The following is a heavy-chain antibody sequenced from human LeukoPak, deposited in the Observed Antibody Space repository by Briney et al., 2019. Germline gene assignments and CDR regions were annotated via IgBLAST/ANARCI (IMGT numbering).Heavy chain of an antibody. CDR3: ARVYTIVVVPAALGWFDP. V-gene: IGHV1-18*01. CDR1: GYTFTSYD. CDR2: ISAYNGNT. Sequence: ASVKVSCKASGYTFTSYDISWVRQAPGQGLEWMGWISAYNGNTNYAQKLQGRVTMTTDTSTSTAYMELRSLRSDDTAVYYCARVYTIVVVPAALGWFDPWGQGTLVTVSS. D-gene: IGHD2-2*01. J-gene: IGHJ5*02.